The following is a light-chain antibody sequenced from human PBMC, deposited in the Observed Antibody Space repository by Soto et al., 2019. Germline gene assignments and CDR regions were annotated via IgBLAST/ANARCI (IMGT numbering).Light chain of an antibody. V-gene: IGLV1-44*01. CDR1: RSNIGTNP. CDR2: TNA. CDR3: AAWDDRLNSVI. Sequence: QSVLTQPPSASGTPGQSVSISCSGSRSNIGTNPVNWYQQLPGTAPKLLLYTNAQRPSGVPDRFSASSSGTSAALAISGLQSEDEADYYCAAWDDRLNSVIFGGGTKLTVL. J-gene: IGLJ2*01.